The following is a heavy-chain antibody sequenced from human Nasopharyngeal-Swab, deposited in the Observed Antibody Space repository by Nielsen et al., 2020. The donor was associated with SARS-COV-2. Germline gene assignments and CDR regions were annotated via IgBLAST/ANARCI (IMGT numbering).Heavy chain of an antibody. CDR2: INHSGST. CDR1: GGSFSGYY. CDR3: ARGPPYYYDSSGSDAFDI. Sequence: GSLRLSCAVYGGSFSGYYWSWIRQPPGKGLEWIGEINHSGSTNYNPSLKSRVTISVDTSKNQFSLKLSSVTAADTAVYYCARGPPYYYDSSGSDAFDIWGQGTMVTVSS. V-gene: IGHV4-34*01. D-gene: IGHD3-22*01. J-gene: IGHJ3*02.